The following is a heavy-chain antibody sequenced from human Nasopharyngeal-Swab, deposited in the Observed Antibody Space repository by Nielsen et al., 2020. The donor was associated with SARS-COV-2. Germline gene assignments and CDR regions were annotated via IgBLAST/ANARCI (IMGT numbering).Heavy chain of an antibody. Sequence: LKISCAASGFTFSSYAMSWVRQAPGKGLEWVSVIYSGGSSTYYADSVKGRFTISRDNSKNTLYLQMNSLRAEDTAVYYCAKDREYYDFWSGYSPLPIFDYWGQGTLVTVSS. CDR2: IYSGGSST. D-gene: IGHD3-3*01. V-gene: IGHV3-23*03. CDR3: AKDREYYDFWSGYSPLPIFDY. J-gene: IGHJ4*02. CDR1: GFTFSSYA.